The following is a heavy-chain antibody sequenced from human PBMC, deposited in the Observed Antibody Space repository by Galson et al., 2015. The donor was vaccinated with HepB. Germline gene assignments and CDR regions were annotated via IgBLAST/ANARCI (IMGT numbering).Heavy chain of an antibody. Sequence: SVKVSCKASGGTFSSYAISWVRQAPGQGLEWMGGIIPIFGTANYAQKFQGRVTITADESTSTAYMELSSLRSEDTAVYYYASSLQDIVLMVYEWYYGMDVWGQGTTVTVSS. V-gene: IGHV1-69*13. CDR2: IIPIFGTA. J-gene: IGHJ6*02. D-gene: IGHD2-8*01. CDR1: GGTFSSYA. CDR3: ASSLQDIVLMVYEWYYGMDV.